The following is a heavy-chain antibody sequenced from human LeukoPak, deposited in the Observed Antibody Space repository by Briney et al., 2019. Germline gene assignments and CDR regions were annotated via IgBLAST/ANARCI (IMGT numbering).Heavy chain of an antibody. D-gene: IGHD3-9*01. CDR2: IDNDGSDT. CDR1: GFTLSKYW. Sequence: GGSLRLSCVASGFTLSKYWMHWVRQAPGRGLVWLSRIDNDGSDTVYADSVKGRFTVSRDNSKNTLYLQMNSLRAEDTAVYYCAKPNTYYDILTGYWGSKYYFDYWGQGTLVTVSS. J-gene: IGHJ4*02. V-gene: IGHV3-74*01. CDR3: AKPNTYYDILTGYWGSKYYFDY.